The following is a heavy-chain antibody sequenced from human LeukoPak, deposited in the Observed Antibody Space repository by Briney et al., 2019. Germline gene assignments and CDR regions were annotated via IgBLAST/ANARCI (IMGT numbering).Heavy chain of an antibody. V-gene: IGHV1-46*01. D-gene: IGHD2-21*02. CDR3: ARRRVVVTAPPRYNWFDP. CDR2: INPSGGST. Sequence: ASLKGSCKASGYTFTSDYMHWVRQAPGQGLEWMGIINPSGGSTSYAQKFQGRVTMTRNTSISTASMELSTLRSETTPVYYCARRRVVVTAPPRYNWFDPWGQGTLVTV. CDR1: GYTFTSDY. J-gene: IGHJ5*02.